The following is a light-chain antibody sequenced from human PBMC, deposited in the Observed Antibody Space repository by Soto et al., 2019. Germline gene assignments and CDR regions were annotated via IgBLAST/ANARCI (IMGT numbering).Light chain of an antibody. Sequence: EILMTQSPATLSVSPGESATLSCRASHRVSSYLAWYQQKPGQAPRLLIYGASTRATGIPARFSGSGSGTVFTLTISSLQSEDFAVYYCQQYDNWPWTFGQGTKVEI. CDR3: QQYDNWPWT. CDR1: HRVSSY. V-gene: IGKV3-15*01. J-gene: IGKJ1*01. CDR2: GAS.